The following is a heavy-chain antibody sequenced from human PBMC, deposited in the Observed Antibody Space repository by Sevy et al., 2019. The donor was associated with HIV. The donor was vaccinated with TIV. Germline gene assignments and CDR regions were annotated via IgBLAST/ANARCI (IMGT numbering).Heavy chain of an antibody. J-gene: IGHJ6*04. Sequence: SETLSLTCTVSGGSISSSSYYWGWIRQPPGKGLEWIGSIYYSGSTYYNPSLKSRVTISVDTSKNQFSLKLSSVTAADTAVYYCATVDYDFWSGQAGGVDVWGKGTTVTVSS. V-gene: IGHV4-39*01. CDR1: GGSISSSSYY. CDR3: ATVDYDFWSGQAGGVDV. D-gene: IGHD3-3*01. CDR2: IYYSGST.